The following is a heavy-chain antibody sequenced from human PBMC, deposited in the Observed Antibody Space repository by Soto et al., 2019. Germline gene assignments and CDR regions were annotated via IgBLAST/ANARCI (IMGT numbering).Heavy chain of an antibody. D-gene: IGHD2-2*01. CDR3: ARGSCSSPSCHSFYYYYYRDV. Sequence: QVQLVESGGGVVQPGRSLRLSCAVSGFTFSSYGMHWVRQAPGKGLEWVAVIWYDGSNKYYADSVKGRFTISRDNSKDTLFLQMNSLRAEDTAVYYWARGSCSSPSCHSFYYYYYRDVWGKGTTVTVSS. CDR2: IWYDGSNK. CDR1: GFTFSSYG. V-gene: IGHV3-33*01. J-gene: IGHJ6*03.